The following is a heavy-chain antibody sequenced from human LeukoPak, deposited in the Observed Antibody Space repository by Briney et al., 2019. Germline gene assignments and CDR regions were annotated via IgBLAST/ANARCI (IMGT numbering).Heavy chain of an antibody. CDR1: GGSFSGYY. J-gene: IGHJ5*02. Sequence: PSETLSLTCAVYGGSFSGYYWSWIRQPPGKGLEWIGEINHSGSTNYNPSLKSRVTISVDTSKNQFSLKLSSVTAADTAVYYCARVVGITMVRGVPRTFDPWGQGTLVTVSS. V-gene: IGHV4-34*01. D-gene: IGHD3-10*01. CDR2: INHSGST. CDR3: ARVVGITMVRGVPRTFDP.